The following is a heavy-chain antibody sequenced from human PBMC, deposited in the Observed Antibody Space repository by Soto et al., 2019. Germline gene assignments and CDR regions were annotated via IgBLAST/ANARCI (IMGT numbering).Heavy chain of an antibody. CDR2: ISYDGSNK. V-gene: IGHV3-30-3*01. J-gene: IGHJ6*02. CDR3: ARDQALLEWLTNRGDYYYYYGMDV. CDR1: GFTFSSYA. D-gene: IGHD3-3*01. Sequence: PGGSLRLSCAASGFTFSSYAMHWVRQAPGKGLEWVAVISYDGSNKYYADSVKGRFTISRDNSKNTLYLQMDSLRAEDTAVYYCARDQALLEWLTNRGDYYYYYGMDVWGQVTTVTVSS.